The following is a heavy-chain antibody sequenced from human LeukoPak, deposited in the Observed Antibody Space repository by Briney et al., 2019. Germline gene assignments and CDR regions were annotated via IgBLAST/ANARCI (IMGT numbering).Heavy chain of an antibody. Sequence: GESLKISCKGSGYSFTSYWIGWVRQMPGKGLEWMGIIYPGDSDTRYSPSFQGQVTISADKSISTAYLQWSSLKASDTAMYYCARPPRRHYDTLTGFYYWGQGTLVTVSS. CDR2: IYPGDSDT. J-gene: IGHJ4*02. CDR3: ARPPRRHYDTLTGFYY. D-gene: IGHD3-9*01. V-gene: IGHV5-51*01. CDR1: GYSFTSYW.